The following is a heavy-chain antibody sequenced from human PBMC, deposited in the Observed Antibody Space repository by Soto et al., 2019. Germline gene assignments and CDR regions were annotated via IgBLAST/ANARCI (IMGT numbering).Heavy chain of an antibody. CDR1: GFTFSDYV. D-gene: IGHD4-17*01. Sequence: GGSLRLSCTASGFTFSDYVMSWVRQAPGRGLEWVSAISGSGGSTYYADSVKGRFTISRDNSKNTLYLQMNSLRAEDTAVYYCANAQYDYGDYVSWFDPWSQGTLVTVSS. V-gene: IGHV3-23*01. CDR2: ISGSGGST. CDR3: ANAQYDYGDYVSWFDP. J-gene: IGHJ5*02.